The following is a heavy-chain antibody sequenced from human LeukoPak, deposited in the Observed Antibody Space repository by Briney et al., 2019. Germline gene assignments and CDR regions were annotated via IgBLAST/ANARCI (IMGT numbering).Heavy chain of an antibody. CDR3: ARIHSLSYYYGMDV. CDR1: GYTFTSYA. V-gene: IGHV1-3*01. Sequence: GASVKVSCKASGYTFTSYAMHWARQAPGQRLEWMGWINAGNGNTKYSQKFQGRVTITRDTSASTAYMELSSLRSEDTAVYYCARIHSLSYYYGMDVWGKGTTVTVSS. CDR2: INAGNGNT. D-gene: IGHD3-16*02. J-gene: IGHJ6*04.